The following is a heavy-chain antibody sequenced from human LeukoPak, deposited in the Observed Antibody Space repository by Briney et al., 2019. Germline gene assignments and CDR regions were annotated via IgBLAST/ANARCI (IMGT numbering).Heavy chain of an antibody. D-gene: IGHD6-13*01. J-gene: IGHJ4*02. CDR1: GYTFTNYD. CDR3: ARGGAAAGTFDY. Sequence: ASVKVSCKASGYTFTNYDVNWVRQATGQGLEWMGWMNPTSGKAGFAQRFQGRVSMTRNISISTAYMELSSLRSEDTAVYYCARGGAAAGTFDYWGQGTLVTVSS. V-gene: IGHV1-8*01. CDR2: MNPTSGKA.